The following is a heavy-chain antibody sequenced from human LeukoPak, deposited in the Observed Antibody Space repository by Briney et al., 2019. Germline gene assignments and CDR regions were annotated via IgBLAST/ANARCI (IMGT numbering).Heavy chain of an antibody. CDR2: ISYDGSNK. Sequence: PGGSLRLSCAASGFTFSNYAMHWVRQAPGKGLEWVAVISYDGSNKYYTDSVKGRFTISRDNAKNSLYLQMNSLRAEDTAVYYCARGPPVNWGQGTLVTVSS. V-gene: IGHV3-30*04. CDR3: ARGPPVN. J-gene: IGHJ4*02. CDR1: GFTFSNYA.